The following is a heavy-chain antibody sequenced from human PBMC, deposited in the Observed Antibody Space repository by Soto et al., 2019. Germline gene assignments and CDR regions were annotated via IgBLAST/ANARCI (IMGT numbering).Heavy chain of an antibody. Sequence: QVPLVESGGGVVQPGRSLRLSCAASGFTFRSYAMHWVRQAPGKGLELVAVLSYDGNNKYYADSVKGRFAISRDNSTNTLYLQMNSLRAEDTAVYYCARARLDTPALDYWGQGTLVTVSS. CDR2: LSYDGNNK. D-gene: IGHD2-2*01. CDR3: ARARLDTPALDY. V-gene: IGHV3-30*09. CDR1: GFTFRSYA. J-gene: IGHJ4*02.